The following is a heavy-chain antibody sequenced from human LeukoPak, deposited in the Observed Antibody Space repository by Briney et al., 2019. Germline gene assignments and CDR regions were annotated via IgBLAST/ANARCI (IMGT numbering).Heavy chain of an antibody. Sequence: PSETLSLTCAVSGGPISSTNWWSWVRQAPGKGLEWLGEIFHSGATNYSPSLKSRATISVDKSKNQFSLKLTSVTAADTAVYYCATLGSSPTYFYVGMDVWGQGTAVTVSS. D-gene: IGHD6-13*01. V-gene: IGHV4-4*02. CDR1: GGPISSTNW. CDR3: ATLGSSPTYFYVGMDV. CDR2: IFHSGAT. J-gene: IGHJ6*02.